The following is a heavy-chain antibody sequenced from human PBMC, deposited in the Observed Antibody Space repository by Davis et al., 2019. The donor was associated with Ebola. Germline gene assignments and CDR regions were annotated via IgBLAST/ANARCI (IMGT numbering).Heavy chain of an antibody. CDR1: GFIFRNSA. V-gene: IGHV3-64D*06. J-gene: IGHJ4*02. Sequence: GESLKISCSASGFIFRNSAMHWFRQLPGKGLEYVSSITNDGGKTYYADSVKGRFTISRDNSGNTLYLQMSSLRVQDTAVYLCVKGGSYDSSSVWGQGTLVGGSA. CDR3: VKGGSYDSSSV. CDR2: ITNDGGKT. D-gene: IGHD3-22*01.